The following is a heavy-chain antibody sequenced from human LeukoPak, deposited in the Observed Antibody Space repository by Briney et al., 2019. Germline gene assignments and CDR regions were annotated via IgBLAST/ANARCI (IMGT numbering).Heavy chain of an antibody. CDR1: GFTFSSYG. Sequence: PGGSLRLSCEASGFTFSSYGMHWVRQAPGKGLEWVAVISYDGSNKYYADSVKGRFTISRDNSKNTLYLQMNSLRAEDTAVYYCAKAAVGELVDYWGQGTLVTVSS. CDR2: ISYDGSNK. CDR3: AKAAVGELVDY. J-gene: IGHJ4*02. V-gene: IGHV3-30*18. D-gene: IGHD1-7*01.